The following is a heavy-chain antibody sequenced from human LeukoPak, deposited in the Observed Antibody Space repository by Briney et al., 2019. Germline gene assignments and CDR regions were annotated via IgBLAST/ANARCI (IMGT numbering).Heavy chain of an antibody. V-gene: IGHV3-23*01. CDR2: MGPSGDT. D-gene: IGHD1-14*01. J-gene: IGHJ3*01. CDR3: AKPTPYGTTWAGGFDL. Sequence: GGSLRLSCAGSGFTFTNFAMTCVRQAPGKGLEWVSSMGPSGDTYYVDSVKGRFSISRDASKNTMYLQMSTLRADDTAVYFCAKPTPYGTTWAGGFDLWGQGTMVTVSS. CDR1: GFTFTNFA.